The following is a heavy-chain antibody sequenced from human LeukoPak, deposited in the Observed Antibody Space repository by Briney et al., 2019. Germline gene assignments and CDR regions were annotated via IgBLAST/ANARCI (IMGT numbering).Heavy chain of an antibody. J-gene: IGHJ4*02. D-gene: IGHD3-22*01. CDR3: AEDRTKRTYYDSSGADY. V-gene: IGHV3-23*01. Sequence: GGSLRLSCAASGFTFSSYAMSWVRQAPGKGLEWVSAISGSGGSTYYADSVKGRFTISRDNSKNTLYLQMNSLRAEDTAVYYCAEDRTKRTYYDSSGADYWGQGTLVTVSS. CDR1: GFTFSSYA. CDR2: ISGSGGST.